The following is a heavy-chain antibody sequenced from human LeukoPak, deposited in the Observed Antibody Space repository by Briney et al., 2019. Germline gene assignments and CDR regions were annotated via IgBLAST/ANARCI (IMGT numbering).Heavy chain of an antibody. CDR1: GGSISSYY. CDR3: ARHFRYYDSSGPAENDAFDI. CDR2: IYYSGST. Sequence: SETLSLTCTVSGGSISSYYWSWIRQPPGKGLEWVGYIYYSGSTNYNPSLKSRVTISVDTSKNQFSLKLSSVTAADTAVYHCARHFRYYDSSGPAENDAFDIWGQGTMVTVSS. D-gene: IGHD3-22*01. J-gene: IGHJ3*02. V-gene: IGHV4-59*08.